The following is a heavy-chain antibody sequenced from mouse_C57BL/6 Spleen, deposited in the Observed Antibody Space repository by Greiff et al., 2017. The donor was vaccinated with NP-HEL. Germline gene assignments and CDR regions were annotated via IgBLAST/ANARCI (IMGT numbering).Heavy chain of an antibody. J-gene: IGHJ3*01. D-gene: IGHD2-2*01. CDR2: IYPGDGDT. CDR1: GYAFSSSW. CDR3: AIGSYGYDGAWFAY. V-gene: IGHV1-82*01. Sequence: VKLVESGPELVKPGASVKISCKASGYAFSSSWMNWVKQRPGKGLEWIGRIYPGDGDTNYNGKFKGKATLTADKSSSTAYMQLSSLTSEDSAVYFCAIGSYGYDGAWFAYWGQGTLVTVSA.